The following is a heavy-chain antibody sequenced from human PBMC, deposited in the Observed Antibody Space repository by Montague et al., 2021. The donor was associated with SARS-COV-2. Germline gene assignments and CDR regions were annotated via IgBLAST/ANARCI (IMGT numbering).Heavy chain of an antibody. J-gene: IGHJ4*02. V-gene: IGHV2-5*01. CDR3: AHLNRYYDIFTGIPFDY. CDR2: IYSNDEK. Sequence: PALVKPTQTLTLTCTFSGFSLSTPNVGVGWIRQPPGKALEWVAVIYSNDEKRYSPSLRNRLTITKDTAKNQVVLSLTYVDPVDTATYYCAHLNRYYDIFTGIPFDYWGQGSQVTVSS. D-gene: IGHD3-9*01. CDR1: GFSLSTPNVG.